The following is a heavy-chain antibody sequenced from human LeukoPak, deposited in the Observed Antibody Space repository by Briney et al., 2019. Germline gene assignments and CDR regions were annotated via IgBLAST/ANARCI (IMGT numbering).Heavy chain of an antibody. Sequence: SETLSLTCAVSGGSISSSNWWSWVRQPPGKGLEWIGEIYHSGSTNYNPSLKSRVTISVDMSKNHFSLRLRSVTAADTAMYYCARGTLYRGWSYYLDFWGQGSQVTVSS. CDR1: GGSISSSNW. CDR3: ARGTLYRGWSYYLDF. CDR2: IYHSGST. D-gene: IGHD6-19*01. V-gene: IGHV4-4*02. J-gene: IGHJ4*02.